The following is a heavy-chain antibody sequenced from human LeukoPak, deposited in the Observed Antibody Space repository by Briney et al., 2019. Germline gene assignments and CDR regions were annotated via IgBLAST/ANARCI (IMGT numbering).Heavy chain of an antibody. D-gene: IGHD1-26*01. CDR1: GGTFSSYA. CDR3: GREPSESFIDY. CDR2: IIPIFGTA. Sequence: SVKVSCKASGGTFSSYAISWVRQAPGQGLEWMGGIIPIFGTANYAQKFQGRVTMTTDTSTSTAYMELRSLRSDDTALYYCGREPSESFIDYWGQGTLVTVSS. V-gene: IGHV1-69*05. J-gene: IGHJ4*02.